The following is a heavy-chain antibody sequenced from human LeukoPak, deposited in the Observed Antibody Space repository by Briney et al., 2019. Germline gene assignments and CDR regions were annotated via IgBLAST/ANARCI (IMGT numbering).Heavy chain of an antibody. Sequence: GGSLRLSCAASGFTFSSYAMTWVRQAPGKGLEWVSIISGSGGITYYADSVKGRFTISRDNAKNSLYLQMNSLRAEDTAVYYCAREHYYDSSGPNDYWGQGTLVTVSS. CDR1: GFTFSSYA. CDR2: ISGSGGIT. J-gene: IGHJ4*02. D-gene: IGHD3-22*01. V-gene: IGHV3-23*01. CDR3: AREHYYDSSGPNDY.